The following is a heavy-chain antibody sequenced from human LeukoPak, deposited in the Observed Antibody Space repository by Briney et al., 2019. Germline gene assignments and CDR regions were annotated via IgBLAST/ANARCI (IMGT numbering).Heavy chain of an antibody. Sequence: PSETLSLTCTVSGGSIRNYYWSWIRQPPGKGLEWIGNIFYSGNTNYNPSLKSRVTISVDTSRNQFSLKLTSVTAADTAVYFCARERYCSGTSCPLNNWFDPWGQGTLVTVSS. J-gene: IGHJ5*02. V-gene: IGHV4-59*01. CDR3: ARERYCSGTSCPLNNWFDP. CDR2: IFYSGNT. CDR1: GGSIRNYY. D-gene: IGHD2-15*01.